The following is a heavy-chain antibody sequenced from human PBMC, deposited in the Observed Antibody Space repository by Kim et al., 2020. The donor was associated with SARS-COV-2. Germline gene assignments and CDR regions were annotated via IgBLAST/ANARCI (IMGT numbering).Heavy chain of an antibody. CDR1: GGSFRSYV. Sequence: SVKVSCKASGGSFRSYVFSWVRQAPGQGLEWMGGFVALFGTTNYAQKFQDRLTITADESTNSAHMVLSSLRSDDAAIYYCARGHFYYGSATYQGFLEDWGQGTRVTVSP. V-gene: IGHV1-69*13. J-gene: IGHJ1*01. D-gene: IGHD3-10*01. CDR2: FVALFGTT. CDR3: ARGHFYYGSATYQGFLED.